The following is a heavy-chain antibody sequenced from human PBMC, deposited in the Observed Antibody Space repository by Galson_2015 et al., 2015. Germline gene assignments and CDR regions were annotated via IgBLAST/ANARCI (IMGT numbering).Heavy chain of an antibody. V-gene: IGHV4-30-2*01. CDR3: ARGDYYGSGSTSYWFFDL. D-gene: IGHD3-10*01. CDR1: GGSIRSGGYS. Sequence: TLSLTCAVSGGSIRSGGYSWSWIRQPPGKGLEWIGYIYHSGSTYYNPSLKSRVTISVDRSKNQFSLKLSSVTAADTAVYYCARGDYYGSGSTSYWFFDLWGRGTLVTVSS. CDR2: IYHSGST. J-gene: IGHJ2*01.